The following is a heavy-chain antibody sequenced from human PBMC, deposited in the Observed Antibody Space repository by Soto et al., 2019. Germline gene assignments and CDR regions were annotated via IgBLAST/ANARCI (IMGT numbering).Heavy chain of an antibody. CDR2: ISSSSSYI. CDR3: ARDHGGGYYYPFDY. CDR1: GFTFSSYS. D-gene: IGHD3-22*01. V-gene: IGHV3-21*01. J-gene: IGHJ4*02. Sequence: PGGSLRLSCAASGFTFSSYSMNWVRQAPGKGLEWVSSISSSSSYIYYADSVKGRFTISRDNAKNSLYLQMNSLRAEDTAVYYCARDHGGGYYYPFDYWGQGTLVTVSS.